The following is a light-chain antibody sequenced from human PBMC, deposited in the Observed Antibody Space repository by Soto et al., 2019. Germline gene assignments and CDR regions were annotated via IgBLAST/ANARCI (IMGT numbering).Light chain of an antibody. J-gene: IGKJ2*01. V-gene: IGKV3-20*01. CDR3: QQYGSSPRT. Sequence: IVLTQSPGTLSLSPGERATLSCRASQRVSSSYLAWYQQKPCQAPRLLIYGASSRATGIPDRFSGSGSGTDFTLTISRLEPEDFAVYYCQQYGSSPRTFGQGTKLEIK. CDR1: QRVSSSY. CDR2: GAS.